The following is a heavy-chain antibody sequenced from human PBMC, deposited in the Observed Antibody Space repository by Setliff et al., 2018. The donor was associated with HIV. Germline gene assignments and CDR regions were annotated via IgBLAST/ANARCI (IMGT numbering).Heavy chain of an antibody. CDR1: GDSFSSLG. J-gene: IGHJ4*02. Sequence: ASVKVSCKTSGDSFSSLGFTWVRQAPGQGLGLMGKIIPIFDTGNTAQKFQGRLTVTRDTSTSTVYMDLSSLRSEDTAVYYCVRGGGSSAYPPFEYWGQGTLVTVSS. D-gene: IGHD3-16*01. CDR2: IIPIFDTG. V-gene: IGHV1-69*05. CDR3: VRGGGSSAYPPFEY.